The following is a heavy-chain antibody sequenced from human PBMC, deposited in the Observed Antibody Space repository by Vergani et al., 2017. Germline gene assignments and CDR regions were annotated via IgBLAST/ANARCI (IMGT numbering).Heavy chain of an antibody. CDR3: ARHGIDSSGYYSPVDV. CDR2: IYYSGST. Sequence: QLQLQESGPGLVKPSETLSPTCSVSGGSISSSSYYWGWIGSIYYSGSTYYNPSLKSRVTISVDTSKNQFSLKLSSVTAADTAVYYCARHGIDSSGYYSPVDVWGKGTTVTVSS. D-gene: IGHD3-22*01. CDR1: GGSISSSSYY. V-gene: IGHV4-39*01. J-gene: IGHJ6*04.